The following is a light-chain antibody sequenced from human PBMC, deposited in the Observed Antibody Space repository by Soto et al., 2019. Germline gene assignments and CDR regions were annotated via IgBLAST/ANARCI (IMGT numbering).Light chain of an antibody. J-gene: IGLJ2*01. CDR2: GSS. CDR3: QSYDSSVGGVA. Sequence: QSVLTQPPSVSGAPGQRVTISCTGSSSNIGAGYDVHWYQQLPGTAPKLRMYGSSNRPSGVPDRFSGSKSGTSASLAITGLQAEDEADYYCQSYDSSVGGVAFGGGTKLTVL. V-gene: IGLV1-40*01. CDR1: SSNIGAGYD.